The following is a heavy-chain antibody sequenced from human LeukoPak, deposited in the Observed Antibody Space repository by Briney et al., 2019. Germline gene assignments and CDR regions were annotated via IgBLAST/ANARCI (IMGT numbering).Heavy chain of an antibody. V-gene: IGHV3-23*01. CDR3: AKGQELDDGVFDS. CDR2: IRSNGDTT. D-gene: IGHD1-1*01. CDR1: GFTFSTHS. Sequence: GGSLRLSCAASGFTFSTHSMNWVRQAPGKGLEWVSTIRSNGDTTYNADSVKGRFTISRDNSKNTLYLELNSLRVEDTATFYCAKGQELDDGVFDSWGQGTMVTVSS. J-gene: IGHJ4*02.